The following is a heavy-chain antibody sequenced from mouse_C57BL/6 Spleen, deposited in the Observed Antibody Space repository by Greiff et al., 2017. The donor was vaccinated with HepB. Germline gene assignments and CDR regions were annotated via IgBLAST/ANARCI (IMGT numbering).Heavy chain of an antibody. CDR2: ISYDGSN. Sequence: EVQVVESGPGLVKPSQSLSLTCSVTGYSITSGYYWNWIRQFPGNKLEWMGYISYDGSNNYNPSLKNRISITRDTSKNQFFLKLNSVTTEDTATYYCARGVYYDYDGSYWYFDVWGTGTTVTVSS. J-gene: IGHJ1*03. V-gene: IGHV3-6*01. CDR1: GYSITSGYY. D-gene: IGHD2-4*01. CDR3: ARGVYYDYDGSYWYFDV.